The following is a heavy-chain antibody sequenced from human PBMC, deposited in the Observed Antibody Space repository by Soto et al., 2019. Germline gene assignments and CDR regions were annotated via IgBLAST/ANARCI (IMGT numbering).Heavy chain of an antibody. Sequence: GGSLRLSCRVSGFTFSNFGMTWVRQAPGNGLEWVGVISDRGGSTYYADSVKGRFTISRDNSKNTLYLQMNSLRAEDTAVYYCAKDDLHYYDSSGYLAPDYWGQGTLVTVSS. J-gene: IGHJ4*02. CDR3: AKDDLHYYDSSGYLAPDY. V-gene: IGHV3-23*01. CDR2: ISDRGGST. D-gene: IGHD3-22*01. CDR1: GFTFSNFG.